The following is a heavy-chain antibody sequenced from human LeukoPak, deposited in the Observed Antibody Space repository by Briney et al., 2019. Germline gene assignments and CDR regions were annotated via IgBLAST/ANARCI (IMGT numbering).Heavy chain of an antibody. Sequence: SETLSLTCTVSGGSISSYYWGWIRQPPGKGLEWIGSIYYSGSTYYNPSLKSRVTISVDTSRNQFSLKLSSVTAADTAVYYCARDQYDFWSGYYKGEDYWGQGTLVTVSS. CDR2: IYYSGST. J-gene: IGHJ4*02. CDR3: ARDQYDFWSGYYKGEDY. CDR1: GGSISSYY. V-gene: IGHV4-39*07. D-gene: IGHD3-3*01.